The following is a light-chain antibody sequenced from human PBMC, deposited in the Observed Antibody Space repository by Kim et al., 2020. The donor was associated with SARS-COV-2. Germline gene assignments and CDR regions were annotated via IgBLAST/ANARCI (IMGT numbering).Light chain of an antibody. Sequence: ASVKFTCTLSSEHDSDTIAWHQQQPERGPRFLMKVKKDGSHTKADGIPDRFSASSSGAERYLTISRLQSEDEADYFCQTWDTDTRVFGGGTQLTVL. V-gene: IGLV4-69*01. J-gene: IGLJ3*02. CDR2: VKKDGSH. CDR1: SEHDSDT. CDR3: QTWDTDTRV.